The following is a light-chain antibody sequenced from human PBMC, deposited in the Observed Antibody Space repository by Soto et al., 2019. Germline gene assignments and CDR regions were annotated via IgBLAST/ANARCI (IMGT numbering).Light chain of an antibody. Sequence: EIVMTHAPATLSVSAGEMATLSCRACQNIHTHLAWYQQKPGQAPSLLIYNASTRATGIPVRFSGSGSGTEFTLTITSLQSEDFAVYSCQHYNYWPPWTFGQGTKVDIK. J-gene: IGKJ1*01. V-gene: IGKV3-15*01. CDR1: QNIHTH. CDR3: QHYNYWPPWT. CDR2: NAS.